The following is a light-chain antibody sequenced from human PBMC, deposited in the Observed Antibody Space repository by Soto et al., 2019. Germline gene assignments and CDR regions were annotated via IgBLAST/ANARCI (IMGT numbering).Light chain of an antibody. Sequence: EIVLTQSPATLSSFPGERVTLSCRASQTLSNRLAWYQHKPGQAPRLLIYVTSNRATGIPDRFSGGGSGTDFTLTISRLEPEDFAVYYCQQFSSYPLTFGGGTKVDIK. J-gene: IGKJ4*01. CDR3: QQFSSYPLT. CDR2: VTS. V-gene: IGKV3-20*01. CDR1: QTLSNR.